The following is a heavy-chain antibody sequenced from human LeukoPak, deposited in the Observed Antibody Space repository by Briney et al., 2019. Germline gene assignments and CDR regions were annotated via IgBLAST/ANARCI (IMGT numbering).Heavy chain of an antibody. CDR2: IYISEST. CDR3: ARENIVVRIMDV. V-gene: IGHV4-61*09. D-gene: IGHD5-12*01. J-gene: IGHJ6*02. CDR1: GGSINSSTYY. Sequence: SQTLSLTCTVSGGSINSSTYYWSWIRQPAGTGLEWIGHIYISESTNYSPSLKSRVAISVDTSKNQFSLKLSSVTAADTAMYYCARENIVVRIMDVWGQGTTVTVSS.